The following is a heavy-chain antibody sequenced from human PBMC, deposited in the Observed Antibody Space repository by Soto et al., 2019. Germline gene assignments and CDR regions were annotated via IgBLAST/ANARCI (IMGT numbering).Heavy chain of an antibody. D-gene: IGHD6-19*01. V-gene: IGHV6-1*01. Sequence: PSQTLSLTCAISGDSVSSNSAAWNWIRQSPSRGLEWLGRTYYRSKWYNDYAVSVKSRITINPDTSKNQFSLQLNSVTPEDTAVNYCARDQRPAQYSSGWYSLDYWGQGTLVTVSS. J-gene: IGHJ4*02. CDR1: GDSVSSNSAA. CDR2: TYYRSKWYN. CDR3: ARDQRPAQYSSGWYSLDY.